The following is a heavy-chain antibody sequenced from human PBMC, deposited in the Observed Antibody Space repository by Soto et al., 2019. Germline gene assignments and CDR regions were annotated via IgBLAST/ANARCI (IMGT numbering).Heavy chain of an antibody. J-gene: IGHJ6*02. V-gene: IGHV1-69*12. CDR2: IIPISGTA. CDR1: VGTFSSYA. Sequence: QVQLVQSGAEVKKPGSSVKVSCKASVGTFSSYAISWVRQAPGQGLEWMGGIIPISGTANYAQEFQGRVTMSADESTSTAYMELSSLRSDDRAVYYCARGYSSSSSDYYYYGMDVWGQGTTVTVSS. D-gene: IGHD6-6*01. CDR3: ARGYSSSSSDYYYYGMDV.